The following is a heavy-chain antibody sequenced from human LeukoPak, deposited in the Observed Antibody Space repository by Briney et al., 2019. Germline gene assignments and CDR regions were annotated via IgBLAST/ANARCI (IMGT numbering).Heavy chain of an antibody. D-gene: IGHD3-22*01. J-gene: IGHJ4*02. CDR2: ISSSSSYI. CDR1: GFTFSSYS. V-gene: IGHV3-21*01. CDR3: ARDPRYYYDSSGYYPYFDY. Sequence: PGGSLRLSCAASGFTFSSYSMNWVRQAPGKGLEWVSSISSSSSYIYYADSVKGRFTISRDNAKNSLYLQMNSLRAEDTAVYYCARDPRYYYDSSGYYPYFDYWGQGTLVTVSS.